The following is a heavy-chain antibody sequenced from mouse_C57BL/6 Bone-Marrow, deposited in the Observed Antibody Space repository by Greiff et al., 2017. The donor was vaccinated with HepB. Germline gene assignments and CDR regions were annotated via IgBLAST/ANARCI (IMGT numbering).Heavy chain of an antibody. CDR3: ARPHYYGSSYVYFDY. CDR1: GYTFTSYW. Sequence: VQLQQPGAELVKPGASVKLSCKASGYTFTSYWMHWVKQRPGQGLEWIGMIHPNSGSTNYNEKFKSKATLTVDKSSSTAYMQLSSLTSEDSAVYYCARPHYYGSSYVYFDYWGQGTTLTVSS. CDR2: IHPNSGST. J-gene: IGHJ2*01. V-gene: IGHV1-64*01. D-gene: IGHD1-1*01.